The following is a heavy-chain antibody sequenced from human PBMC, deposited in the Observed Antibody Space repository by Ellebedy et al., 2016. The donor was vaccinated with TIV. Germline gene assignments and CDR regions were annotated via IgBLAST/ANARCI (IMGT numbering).Heavy chain of an antibody. J-gene: IGHJ4*02. V-gene: IGHV3-11*06. CDR3: ARAGEPTVTTGGHDY. CDR2: VGGRGDT. Sequence: GGSLRLXXAAYGITVSGNYMGWIRQAPGKGLEYISYVGGRGDTNYADSVRGRFTVSRDNAKNSLYLQMNGLRAEDTAVYYCARAGEPTVTTGGHDYWGQGTLVTVSS. CDR1: GITVSGNY. D-gene: IGHD4-17*01.